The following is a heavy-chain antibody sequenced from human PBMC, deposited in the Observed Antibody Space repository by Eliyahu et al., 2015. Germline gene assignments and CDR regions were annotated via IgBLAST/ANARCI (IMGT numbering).Heavy chain of an antibody. D-gene: IGHD6-13*01. CDR3: ARHQEEAAGILYFDY. J-gene: IGHJ4*02. V-gene: IGHV4-59*08. CDR2: IYYSGST. Sequence: QVQLQESGPGLVKPSETLSLTCTVPGGXLSSYYWSWIRQPPGKGLEWIGYIYYSGSTNYNPSLKSRVTISVDTSKNQFSLKLSSVTAADTAVYYCARHQEEAAGILYFDYWGQGTLVTVSS. CDR1: GGXLSSYY.